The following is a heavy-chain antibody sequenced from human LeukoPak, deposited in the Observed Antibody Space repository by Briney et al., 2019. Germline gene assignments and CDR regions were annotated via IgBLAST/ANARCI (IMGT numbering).Heavy chain of an antibody. V-gene: IGHV3-21*01. CDR3: ARASDIVVVGNKPQEYYYYYYMDV. Sequence: GGSLRLSCAASGFTFSSYSMNWVRQAPGKGLEWVSSISSSSSYIYYADSVEGRFTISRDNAKNSLYLQMNSLRAEDTAVYYCARASDIVVVGNKPQEYYYYYYMDVWGKGTTVTISS. J-gene: IGHJ6*03. CDR1: GFTFSSYS. CDR2: ISSSSSYI. D-gene: IGHD2-15*01.